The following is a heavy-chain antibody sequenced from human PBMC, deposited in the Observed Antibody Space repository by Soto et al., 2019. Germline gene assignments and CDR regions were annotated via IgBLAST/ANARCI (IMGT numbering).Heavy chain of an antibody. J-gene: IGHJ4*02. CDR1: GFTFSNFA. D-gene: IGHD2-15*01. CDR3: AILLVCVVVSPVLPGE. V-gene: IGHV3-23*01. Sequence: EVRLLESGGGLIQPGGSLRLSCAASGFTFSNFAMTWVGQAPGKGLEWVSSISGSGTGSYYSDSVRGRYTISRDNSKNTADLQMSSLSCEGTSVYYLAILLVCVVVSPVLPGEWGQACLVTVSS. CDR2: ISGSGTGS.